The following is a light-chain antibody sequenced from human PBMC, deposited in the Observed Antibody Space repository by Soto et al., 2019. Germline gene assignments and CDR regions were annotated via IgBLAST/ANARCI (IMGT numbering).Light chain of an antibody. Sequence: DIQMTQSPSSLSASVGDRVTIICQASQDITNYLNWYQQKPGKAPKLLIHDSSNLETGVPSRFSGSGSGTYFSFTLSSLQPEDIATYYCQQFDTLPLTFGQGTRLEIK. V-gene: IGKV1-33*01. CDR1: QDITNY. J-gene: IGKJ5*01. CDR3: QQFDTLPLT. CDR2: DSS.